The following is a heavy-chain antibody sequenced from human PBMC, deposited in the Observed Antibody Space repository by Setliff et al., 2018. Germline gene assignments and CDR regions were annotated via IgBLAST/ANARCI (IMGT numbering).Heavy chain of an antibody. V-gene: IGHV4-34*01. J-gene: IGHJ6*02. CDR2: INRSGST. CDR1: GCSISSHY. Sequence: PSETLSLTCTVSGCSISSHYWSWIRQPPGKGLEWIGEINRSGSTNYNPSLKSRVTISVDTSKNQFSLKLSSVTAADTAVYHCARVSQLVVLSLYYYYGMDVWGQGTTVTVS. D-gene: IGHD6-6*01. CDR3: ARVSQLVVLSLYYYYGMDV.